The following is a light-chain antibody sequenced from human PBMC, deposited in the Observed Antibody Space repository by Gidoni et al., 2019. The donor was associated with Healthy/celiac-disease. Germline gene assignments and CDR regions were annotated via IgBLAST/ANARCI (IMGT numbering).Light chain of an antibody. J-gene: IGKJ2*01. V-gene: IGKV3-20*01. CDR2: GAS. CDR1: QRVSSSY. CDR3: QQYGSSPYT. Sequence: DMVLTQSPGTLSVSPGERATLSCRAIQRVSSSYLAWYQQKPGQAPRLLIYGASSRATGIPDRFSGSGSGTDFTLTISRLEPEDFAVYYCQQYGSSPYTCGQGTKLEIK.